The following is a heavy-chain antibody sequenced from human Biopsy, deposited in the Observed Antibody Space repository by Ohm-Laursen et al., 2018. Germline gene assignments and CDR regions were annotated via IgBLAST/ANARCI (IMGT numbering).Heavy chain of an antibody. J-gene: IGHJ4*02. CDR2: INPGGNST. CDR3: VLASFDY. V-gene: IGHV1-46*01. CDR1: GYTFTTYY. Sequence: GASVKVSCKASGYTFTTYYIHWVQQAPGQGLEWMGIINPGGNSTAYTQNFQGRVTMTWDTSTTTVYMELSSLRSEDTAVYYCVLASFDYWGQGTLVTVSS.